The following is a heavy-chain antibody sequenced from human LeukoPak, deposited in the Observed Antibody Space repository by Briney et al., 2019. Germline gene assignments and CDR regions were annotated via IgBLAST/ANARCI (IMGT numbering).Heavy chain of an antibody. CDR3: ARGPRGWRGIHNWFDP. V-gene: IGHV4-61*02. Sequence: SETLSLTCTVSGGSISSGSYYWSWIRQPAGKGLEWIGRIYTSGSTNYNPSLKSRVTISVDTSKNQFSLKLSSVTAADTAVYYCARGPRGWRGIHNWFDPWGQGTLVTVSS. CDR1: GGSISSGSYY. CDR2: IYTSGST. D-gene: IGHD3-10*01. J-gene: IGHJ5*02.